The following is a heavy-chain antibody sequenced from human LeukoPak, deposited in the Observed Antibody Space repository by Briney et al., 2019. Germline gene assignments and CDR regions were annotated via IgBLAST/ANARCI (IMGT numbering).Heavy chain of an antibody. CDR2: ISWNSGSI. CDR1: GFTFDDYA. D-gene: IGHD2-8*01. CDR3: ASPPSTNSFDY. J-gene: IGHJ4*02. V-gene: IGHV3-9*01. Sequence: GGSLRLSCAASGFTFDDYAMHWVRQAPGKGLEWVSGISWNSGSIGYADSVKGRFTISRDNAKNSLYLQMNSLRGEDTAVYYCASPPSTNSFDYWGQGTLVTVSS.